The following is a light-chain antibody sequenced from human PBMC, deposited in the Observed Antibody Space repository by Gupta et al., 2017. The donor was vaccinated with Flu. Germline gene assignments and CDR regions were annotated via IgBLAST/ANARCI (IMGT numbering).Light chain of an antibody. J-gene: IGKJ4*01. CDR1: QDIKTY. CDR3: QQYHNRPRT. Sequence: DIQMTQSQSSLSASVGDRVTITCQASQDIKTYFNWYQQKPGEAPKLLIYDISTLETGVPSRFSGSGSGTDFTFTISSLQPEDIATYYCQQYHNRPRTFGRGTKVEIK. CDR2: DIS. V-gene: IGKV1-33*01.